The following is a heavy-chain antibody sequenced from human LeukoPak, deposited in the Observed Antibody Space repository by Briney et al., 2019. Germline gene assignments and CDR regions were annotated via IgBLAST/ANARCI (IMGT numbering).Heavy chain of an antibody. CDR2: ISRSGGST. J-gene: IGHJ4*02. Sequence: GGSLRLSCAASGFTFSSYAMSWVRQAPGKGLEWVSAISRSGGSTYYADSVKGRFTISRDNSKNTLYLQMNSLRAEDTAVYYCAKKASPYYDILTGYYDYWGQGTLVTVSS. V-gene: IGHV3-23*01. CDR3: AKKASPYYDILTGYYDY. D-gene: IGHD3-9*01. CDR1: GFTFSSYA.